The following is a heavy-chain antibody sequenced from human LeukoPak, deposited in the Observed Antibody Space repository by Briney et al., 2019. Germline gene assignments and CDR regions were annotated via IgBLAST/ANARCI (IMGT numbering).Heavy chain of an antibody. Sequence: GGSLRLSCAASGLTFDDYGMSWVRQAPGKGLEWVSAISGSGGSTYYADSVKGRFTISRDNSKNTLYLQMNSLRAEDTAVYYCAKAGSSYGSGSSLWGQGTLVTVSS. CDR1: GLTFDDYG. CDR2: ISGSGGST. V-gene: IGHV3-23*01. D-gene: IGHD3-10*01. CDR3: AKAGSSYGSGSSL. J-gene: IGHJ4*02.